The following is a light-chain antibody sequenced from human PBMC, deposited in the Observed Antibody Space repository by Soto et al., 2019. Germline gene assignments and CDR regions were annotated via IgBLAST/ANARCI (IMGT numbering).Light chain of an antibody. CDR3: QQYGSSPLT. CDR2: GAS. J-gene: IGKJ4*01. Sequence: DIVLTQSPGTLSLSPGERAALSCRASQRVSSSYLAWYQQKPGQAPRLLIYGASRRATGIPDRFSGSGSGTDFTLTISRLEPEDFAVYYCQQYGSSPLTFGGGTTVEIK. V-gene: IGKV3-20*01. CDR1: QRVSSSY.